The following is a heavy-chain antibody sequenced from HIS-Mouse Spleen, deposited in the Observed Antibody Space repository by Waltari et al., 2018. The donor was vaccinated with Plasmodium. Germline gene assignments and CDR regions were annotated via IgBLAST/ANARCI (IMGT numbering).Heavy chain of an antibody. Sequence: QLQLQESGPGLVKPSETLSLTCTVSGGSISSSSYYWGWIRQPPGKGLEWIGSIYYSGSTYCNPSLKSRVTISVYTSKNQFSLKLSSVTAADTAVYYGARDRITGTSYFDYWGQGTLVTVSS. D-gene: IGHD1-7*01. CDR3: ARDRITGTSYFDY. J-gene: IGHJ4*02. CDR2: IYYSGST. V-gene: IGHV4-39*07. CDR1: GGSISSSSYY.